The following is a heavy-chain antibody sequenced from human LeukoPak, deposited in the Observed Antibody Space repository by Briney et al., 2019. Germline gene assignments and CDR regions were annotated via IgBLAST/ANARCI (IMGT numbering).Heavy chain of an antibody. CDR1: GFTFYSTA. J-gene: IGHJ5*02. CDR3: AKGSASPGFDP. Sequence: GGSLRLSCAASGFTFYSTAMNWVRQAPGKGLEWVSYISSSSATIYYADSVKGRFTISRDNAKNSLYLQMNSLRPEDTAFYYCAKGSASPGFDPWGQGTLVTVSS. V-gene: IGHV3-48*01. CDR2: ISSSSATI.